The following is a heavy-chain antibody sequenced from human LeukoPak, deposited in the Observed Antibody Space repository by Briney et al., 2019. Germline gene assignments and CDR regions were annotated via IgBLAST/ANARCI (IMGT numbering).Heavy chain of an antibody. Sequence: GGSLRLSCAASGFTFSSYGMSWVRQVPGKGLEWVSAITVSGGSTYYADSVKGRFTISRDNSKNTLFLQMNSLRVEDTAVYYCARYRNWYFIPDYWGQGTLVTVSS. CDR3: ARYRNWYFIPDY. J-gene: IGHJ4*02. CDR2: ITVSGGST. CDR1: GFTFSSYG. D-gene: IGHD1-7*01. V-gene: IGHV3-23*01.